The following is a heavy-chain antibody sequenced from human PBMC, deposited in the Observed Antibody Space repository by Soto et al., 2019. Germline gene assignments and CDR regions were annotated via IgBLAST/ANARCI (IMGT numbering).Heavy chain of an antibody. CDR1: GFTFSSYA. D-gene: IGHD6-19*01. CDR2: ISGSGGST. V-gene: IGHV3-23*01. J-gene: IGHJ4*02. CDR3: AKDSSGWWVGYDY. Sequence: EVQLLESGGGLVQPGGSLRLSCAASGFTFSSYAMSWVRQAPGKGLEWVSAISGSGGSTYYADSVKGRFTISRDNAKNTLYLQMNSLRAEDTAVYYCAKDSSGWWVGYDYWGQGTLVTVSS.